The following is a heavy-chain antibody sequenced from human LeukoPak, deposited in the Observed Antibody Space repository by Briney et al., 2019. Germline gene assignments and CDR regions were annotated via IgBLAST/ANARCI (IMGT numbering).Heavy chain of an antibody. V-gene: IGHV1-3*01. Sequence: ASVKVSCKASGYTFTSYAMHWVRQAPGQRLEWMGWINAGNGNTKYSQKSQGRVTITRDTSASTAYMELSSLRSEDTAVYYCARGEDTAMVNPFDYWGQGTLVTVSS. CDR3: ARGEDTAMVNPFDY. J-gene: IGHJ4*02. CDR1: GYTFTSYA. CDR2: INAGNGNT. D-gene: IGHD5-18*01.